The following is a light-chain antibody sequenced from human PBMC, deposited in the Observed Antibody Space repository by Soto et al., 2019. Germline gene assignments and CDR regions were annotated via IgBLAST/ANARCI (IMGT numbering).Light chain of an antibody. CDR2: GAS. Sequence: EIVMTQSPATLSVSPGERATLSCRASQTVSSNYLAWCQQRPGQAPRLLIYGASSRATGIPDRFSGSGSGTDFTLTISRLQPDDFATYYCQQYNSYGKTFGQGTKV. CDR1: QTVSSNY. J-gene: IGKJ1*01. CDR3: QQYNSYGKT. V-gene: IGKV3-20*01.